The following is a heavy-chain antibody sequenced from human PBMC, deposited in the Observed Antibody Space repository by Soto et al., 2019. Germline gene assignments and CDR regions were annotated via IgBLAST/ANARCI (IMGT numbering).Heavy chain of an antibody. D-gene: IGHD3-10*01. CDR2: IYYRGST. CDR1: GGSISSYY. Sequence: PXETLSLTCTVSGGSISSYYWSWVRQPPGKGLEWIGYIYYRGSTNYNPSLKSRLTISVDTSENQFSLRLNSVTAADTAVYYCVRVAGSSSQVYYHDFWGQGALVTVSS. J-gene: IGHJ4*02. CDR3: VRVAGSSSQVYYHDF. V-gene: IGHV4-59*01.